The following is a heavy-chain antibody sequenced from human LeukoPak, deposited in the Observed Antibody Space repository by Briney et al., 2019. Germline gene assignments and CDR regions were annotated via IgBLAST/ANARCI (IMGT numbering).Heavy chain of an antibody. CDR2: INPSGGST. CDR3: ARDPYRYYYYYMDV. J-gene: IGHJ6*03. CDR1: GYTFTSYG. Sequence: GASVKVSCKASGYTFTSYGISWVRQAPGQGLEWMGIINPSGGSTSYAQKFQGRVTMTRDMSTSTVYMELSSLRSEDTAVYYCARDPYRYYYYYMDVWGKGTTVTVSS. V-gene: IGHV1-46*01.